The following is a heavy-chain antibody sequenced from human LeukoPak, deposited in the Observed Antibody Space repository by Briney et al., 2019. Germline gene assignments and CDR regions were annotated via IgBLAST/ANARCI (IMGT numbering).Heavy chain of an antibody. CDR3: ARQGGVRFLEWLPTPYYYGMDV. CDR2: IYYSGST. D-gene: IGHD3-3*01. CDR1: GGSISSGGYY. J-gene: IGHJ6*02. V-gene: IGHV4-31*03. Sequence: TLSLTCTVSGGSISSGGYYWSWIRQHPGKGLEWIGYIYYSGSTYYNPSLKSRVTISVDTSKNQFSLKLSSVTAADTAVYYCARQGGVRFLEWLPTPYYYGMDVWGQGTTVTVSS.